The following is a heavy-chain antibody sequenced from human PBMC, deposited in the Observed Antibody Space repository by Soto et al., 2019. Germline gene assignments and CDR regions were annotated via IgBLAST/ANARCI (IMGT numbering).Heavy chain of an antibody. CDR1: GGSISSYY. CDR3: ARAPPGYHFDY. V-gene: IGHV4-59*01. J-gene: IGHJ4*02. D-gene: IGHD2-2*01. CDR2: IYYSGST. Sequence: SETLSLTCTVSGGSISSYYWSWIRQPPGKGLEWIGYIYYSGSTNYNPSLKSRVTISVDTSKNQFSLKLSSVTAADTAVYYCARAPPGYHFDYWGQGTLVTVSS.